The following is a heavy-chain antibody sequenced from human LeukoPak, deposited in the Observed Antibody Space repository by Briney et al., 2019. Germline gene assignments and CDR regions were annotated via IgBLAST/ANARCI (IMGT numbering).Heavy chain of an antibody. CDR3: ARDGFGTGSHDY. D-gene: IGHD3-10*01. CDR1: GFTVSSNY. J-gene: IGHJ4*02. V-gene: IGHV3-7*04. CDR2: IKQDGSEK. Sequence: GGSLRLSCAASGFTVSSNYMSWVRQAPGKGLEWVANIKQDGSEKYYGDSVKGRFTLSRDNAKNSLYLQMNSLRAEDTALYYCARDGFGTGSHDYWGQGTLVTVSS.